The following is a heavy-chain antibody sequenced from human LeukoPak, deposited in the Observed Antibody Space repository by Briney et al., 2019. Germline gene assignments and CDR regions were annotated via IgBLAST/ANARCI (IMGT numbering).Heavy chain of an antibody. CDR3: ARDVNPFSAIAAAAYY. D-gene: IGHD6-13*01. V-gene: IGHV3-30-3*01. CDR1: GFTFSSYA. Sequence: HTGGSLRPSCAASGFTFSSYAMHWVRQAPGKGLEWVAVISYDGSNKYYADSVKGRFTISRDNSKNTLYLQMNSLRAEDTAVYYCARDVNPFSAIAAAAYYWGQGTLVTVSS. J-gene: IGHJ4*02. CDR2: ISYDGSNK.